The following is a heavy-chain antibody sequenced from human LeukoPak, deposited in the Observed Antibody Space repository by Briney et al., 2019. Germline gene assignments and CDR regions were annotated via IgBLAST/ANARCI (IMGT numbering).Heavy chain of an antibody. CDR3: AKGDGNSYGQGVDF. CDR2: ISAGGGST. Sequence: GGSLRLSCVASGFTFKNYAMNWVRQAPGKGLEWVSAISAGGGSTNYADSVKGLFTISRDNSKNTLYLQINSLRAEDTAQYYCAKGDGNSYGQGVDFWGQGTLVTVSS. CDR1: GFTFKNYA. D-gene: IGHD5-18*01. V-gene: IGHV3-23*01. J-gene: IGHJ4*02.